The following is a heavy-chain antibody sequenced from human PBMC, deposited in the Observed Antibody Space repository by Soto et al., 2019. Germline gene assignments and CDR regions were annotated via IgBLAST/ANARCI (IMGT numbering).Heavy chain of an antibody. Sequence: GGSLRLSCAASGFTFCSYWMHWVRQAPGKGLVWVSRINSDGSSTSYADSVKGRFTISRDNAKNTLYLQMNSLRAEDTAVYYCARDHVVSRNWFDPWGQGTLVTVS. CDR1: GFTFCSYW. J-gene: IGHJ5*02. CDR3: ARDHVVSRNWFDP. D-gene: IGHD2-21*01. V-gene: IGHV3-74*01. CDR2: INSDGSST.